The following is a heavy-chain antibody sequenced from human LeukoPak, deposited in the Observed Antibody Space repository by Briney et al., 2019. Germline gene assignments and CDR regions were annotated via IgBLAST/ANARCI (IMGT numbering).Heavy chain of an antibody. CDR2: MSYSGST. Sequence: SETLSLTCPVSGGFISSYQWGWIRQPPGKGLELIGYMSYSGSTNYNPSLKSRVTISIDTSKNQFSLKVSSVTAAGTAVYYCARGRTEAALPYFDYWGQGTLVTVSS. CDR1: GGFISSYQ. CDR3: ARGRTEAALPYFDY. J-gene: IGHJ4*02. D-gene: IGHD6-6*01. V-gene: IGHV4-59*01.